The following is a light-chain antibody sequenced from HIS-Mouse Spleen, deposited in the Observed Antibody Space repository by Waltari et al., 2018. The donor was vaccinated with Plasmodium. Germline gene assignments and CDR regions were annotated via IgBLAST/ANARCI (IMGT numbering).Light chain of an antibody. J-gene: IGKJ3*01. Sequence: EIVMTQSPATLSVSPGERATLSCRASQCVSSNLAWYQQKPGQAPRLLIYGAATRATGIPARFSGSGSGTEFTLTMSSRQSEDFAVYYCQQYNNWSFTFGPGTKVDIK. V-gene: IGKV3-15*01. CDR1: QCVSSN. CDR3: QQYNNWSFT. CDR2: GAA.